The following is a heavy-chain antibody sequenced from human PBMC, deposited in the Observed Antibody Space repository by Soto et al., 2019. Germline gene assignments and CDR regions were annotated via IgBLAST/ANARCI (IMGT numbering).Heavy chain of an antibody. D-gene: IGHD4-17*01. CDR3: ARDRVLYDYGDPGVYGMDV. CDR2: IIPILGIA. CDR1: GGTFSSYT. J-gene: IGHJ6*02. Sequence: SVKVSCKASGGTFSSYTISWVRQAPGQGLEWMGRIIPILGIANYAQKFQGRVTITADKSTSTAYMDLSSLRSEDTAVYYCARDRVLYDYGDPGVYGMDVWGQGTTVTVSS. V-gene: IGHV1-69*04.